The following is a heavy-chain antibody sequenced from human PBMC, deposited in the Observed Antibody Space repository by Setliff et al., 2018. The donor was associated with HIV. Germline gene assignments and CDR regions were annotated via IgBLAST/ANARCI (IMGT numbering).Heavy chain of an antibody. CDR1: GGSISSTNW. V-gene: IGHV4-4*02. Sequence: SETLSLTCAVSGGSISSTNWWSWVRQPPGKGLEWIGEISHSGSTNYNPSPKSRVTISVDRSKNQFSLKVTSVTAADTAVYYFARQPLYNDYDWRSYYFDYWGQGSLVTVSS. D-gene: IGHD5-12*01. CDR3: ARQPLYNDYDWRSYYFDY. J-gene: IGHJ4*02. CDR2: ISHSGST.